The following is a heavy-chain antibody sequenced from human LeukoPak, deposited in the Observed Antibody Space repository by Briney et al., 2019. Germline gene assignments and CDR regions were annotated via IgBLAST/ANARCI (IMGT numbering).Heavy chain of an antibody. J-gene: IGHJ4*02. CDR2: VNPSGGST. Sequence: GASVKVSCKAFGYTFTSNYTHWVRQAPGQGLEWMGIVNPSGGSTSYAQKFQGRVTMSRDTSTSTVYMELSSLRTDDTAVYYCARAVNTPIYYFEYWGQGALVTVSS. CDR3: ARAVNTPIYYFEY. CDR1: GYTFTSNY. V-gene: IGHV1-46*01. D-gene: IGHD1/OR15-1a*01.